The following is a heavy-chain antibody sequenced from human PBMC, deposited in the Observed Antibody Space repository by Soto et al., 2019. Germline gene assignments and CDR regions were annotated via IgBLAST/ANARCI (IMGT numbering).Heavy chain of an antibody. CDR1: GGSISSSSYY. V-gene: IGHV4-39*01. CDR3: ARGYCISTSCAVLYYYYYGMDV. D-gene: IGHD2-2*01. J-gene: IGHJ6*02. Sequence: SATLSLTCTVSGGSISSSSYYWGWIRQPPGKELEWIGSIYYSGSTYYNPSLKSRVTISVDTSKNQFSLKLSSVTAADTAVYYCARGYCISTSCAVLYYYYYGMDVWGQGTTVS. CDR2: IYYSGST.